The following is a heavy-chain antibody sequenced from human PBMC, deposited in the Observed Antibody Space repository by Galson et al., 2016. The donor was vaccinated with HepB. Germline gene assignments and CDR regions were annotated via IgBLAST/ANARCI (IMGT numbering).Heavy chain of an antibody. V-gene: IGHV3-74*01. Sequence: SLRLSCAASGFTFSSSWMHWVRQAPGKGLVWVSRTNSDGSSTTYADSVTGRFTISRDNAKNTLYLQMNSLRAEDTAVYYCARAPTRYYGGNSGHLFDSWGQGTLVTVSS. CDR1: GFTFSSSW. CDR2: TNSDGSST. CDR3: ARAPTRYYGGNSGHLFDS. J-gene: IGHJ4*02. D-gene: IGHD4-23*01.